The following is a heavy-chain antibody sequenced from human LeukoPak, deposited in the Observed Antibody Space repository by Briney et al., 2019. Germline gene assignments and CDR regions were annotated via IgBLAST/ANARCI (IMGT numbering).Heavy chain of an antibody. CDR1: GFTFDDYG. CDR3: ARDRMTGTGRWFDP. J-gene: IGHJ5*02. V-gene: IGHV3-20*04. D-gene: IGHD1-7*01. Sequence: RGSLRLSCAASGFTFDDYGMSWVRQVSGKGLEWVSGVNWNGGRTGYADSVKGRFTVSRDNAKKSLYLQMNSLRAEDTALYYCARDRMTGTGRWFDPWGQGSLVIVSS. CDR2: VNWNGGRT.